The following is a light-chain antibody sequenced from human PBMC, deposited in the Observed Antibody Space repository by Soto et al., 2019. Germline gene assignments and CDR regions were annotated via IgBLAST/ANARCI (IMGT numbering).Light chain of an antibody. Sequence: DIVLTQSPLSLPVTPGEPASISCRSSQSLLHSNGYNYLDWYLQKPGQSPQLLIYLGSNRASGVPDRFSGSGSGTDFTLKISRVEAEDVGIYYCMQALQTPLSFGGGTKEELK. CDR3: MQALQTPLS. V-gene: IGKV2-28*01. CDR2: LGS. J-gene: IGKJ4*01. CDR1: QSLLHSNGYNY.